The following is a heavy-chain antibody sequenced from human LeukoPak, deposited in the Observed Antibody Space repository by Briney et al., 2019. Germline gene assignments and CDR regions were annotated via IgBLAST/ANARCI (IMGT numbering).Heavy chain of an antibody. V-gene: IGHV4-30-4*07. D-gene: IGHD2-2*02. CDR2: IYYSGST. CDR1: GGSISSGGYS. CDR3: AREGYCSSTNCYNFNY. Sequence: SETLSLTCAVSGGSISSGGYSWSWIRQPPGKGLEWIGYIYYSGSTNYNPSLKSRVTISLDTSKNQISLKLSSVTAADTAVYYCAREGYCSSTNCYNFNYWGQGTLVTVSS. J-gene: IGHJ4*02.